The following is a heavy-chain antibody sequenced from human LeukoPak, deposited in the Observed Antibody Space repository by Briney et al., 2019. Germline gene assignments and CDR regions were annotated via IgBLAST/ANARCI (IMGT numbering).Heavy chain of an antibody. V-gene: IGHV4-4*07. Sequence: PSETLSLTCTVSGGSISSYYWSWIRQPAGKGLEWIGRIYTSGSTNYNPSLKSRVTISVDTSKNQFSLKLSSVTAADTAVYYCARVFLGYCSSTSCYDGDYWGQGTLVTVSS. CDR2: IYTSGST. CDR3: ARVFLGYCSSTSCYDGDY. J-gene: IGHJ4*02. D-gene: IGHD2-2*01. CDR1: GGSISSYY.